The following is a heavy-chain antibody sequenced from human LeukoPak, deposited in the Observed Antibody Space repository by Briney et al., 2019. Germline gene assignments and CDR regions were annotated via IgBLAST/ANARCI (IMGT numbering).Heavy chain of an antibody. J-gene: IGHJ4*02. CDR2: INSDGSST. Sequence: GGSLRLSCAASGFTFSSYWMHWVRQAPGKGLVWVSRINSDGSSTSYADSVKGRFTISRDNAKNTLYLQMNSLRAEDTAVYYCARVIRNDNGIDYWGQGTLVTVSS. V-gene: IGHV3-74*01. CDR3: ARVIRNDNGIDY. CDR1: GFTFSSYW. D-gene: IGHD2-8*01.